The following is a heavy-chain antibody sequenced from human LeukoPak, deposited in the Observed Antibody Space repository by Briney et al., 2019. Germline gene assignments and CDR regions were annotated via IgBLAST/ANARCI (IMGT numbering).Heavy chain of an antibody. J-gene: IGHJ4*02. D-gene: IGHD2-21*02. CDR2: ICASGGDT. Sequence: GGSLRLSCAASGFTFSTYTMNWVRQAPGKGLAWLSPICASGGDTYYADSVKGRFTISRDNSKTTLYLQMNSLRADDTAIYYCAKGGGGDCSDRVDYWGQGTLVTVSS. CDR1: GFTFSTYT. V-gene: IGHV3-23*01. CDR3: AKGGGGDCSDRVDY.